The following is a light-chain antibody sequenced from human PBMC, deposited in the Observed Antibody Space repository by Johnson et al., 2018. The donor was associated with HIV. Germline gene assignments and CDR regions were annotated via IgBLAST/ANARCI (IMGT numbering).Light chain of an antibody. V-gene: IGLV1-51*01. J-gene: IGLJ1*01. CDR3: GTWDSSLRTGF. CDR1: SSNSGNNY. Sequence: QSVLTQPPSVSAAPGQKVTISCSGSSSNSGNNYVSWYQQVPGTAPKLLIYDNHNRPSGIPDRFSGSKSGTSATLGFTGLQTGDEADYCCGTWDSSLRTGFFGTGPKVTVL. CDR2: DNH.